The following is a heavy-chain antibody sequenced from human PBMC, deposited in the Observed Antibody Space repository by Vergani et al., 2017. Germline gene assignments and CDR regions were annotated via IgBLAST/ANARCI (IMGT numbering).Heavy chain of an antibody. Sequence: EVQLVESGGGLVQPGGSLRLSCAASGFTFSSYWMHWVRQAPGKGLEWVSGISWNSGSIGYADSVKGRFTISRDNAKNSLYLQMNSLRAEDTALYYCAKDMSHYLLGGSGPLGYWGQGTLVTVSS. CDR2: ISWNSGSI. J-gene: IGHJ4*02. CDR3: AKDMSHYLLGGSGPLGY. CDR1: GFTFSSYW. D-gene: IGHD3-10*01. V-gene: IGHV3-9*01.